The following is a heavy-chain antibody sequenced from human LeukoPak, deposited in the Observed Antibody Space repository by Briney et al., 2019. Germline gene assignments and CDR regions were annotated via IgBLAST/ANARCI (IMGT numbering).Heavy chain of an antibody. J-gene: IGHJ4*02. CDR3: ARPNTEATGYYFDY. Sequence: ASVKVSCKASGYTFISYGVSWVRQAPGQGLEWMGWIDTYKGSTNYAENLQGTVTATTDTSTSTVYMELRSLRSDDTAVYYCARPNTEATGYYFDYWGQGTLVTVSS. CDR2: IDTYKGST. D-gene: IGHD1-1*01. V-gene: IGHV1-18*01. CDR1: GYTFISYG.